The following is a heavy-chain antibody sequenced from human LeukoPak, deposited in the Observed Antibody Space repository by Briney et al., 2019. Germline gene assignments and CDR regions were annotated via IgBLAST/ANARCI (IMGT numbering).Heavy chain of an antibody. CDR3: ARVGGGSYYVGAFDI. Sequence: ASVKASCKASGYTFTSYGISWVRQAPGQGLEWMGWISPYNGNTIYAQKLQGRVTMTTDTSTSTAYMELRSLRSDDTAVYYCARVGGGSYYVGAFDIWGQGTMVTVSS. CDR1: GYTFTSYG. V-gene: IGHV1-18*01. CDR2: ISPYNGNT. D-gene: IGHD1-26*01. J-gene: IGHJ3*02.